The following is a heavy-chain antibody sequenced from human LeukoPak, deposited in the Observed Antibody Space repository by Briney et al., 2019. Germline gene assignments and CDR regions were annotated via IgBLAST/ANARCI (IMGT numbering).Heavy chain of an antibody. Sequence: GASVKVSCKASGYTFTSYGISWVRQAPGQGLEWMGWISAYNGNTNYAQRLQGRVTTTTDTSTSTAYMELRSLRSDDTAVYYCARVAVAGPIDYWGQGTLVTVSS. CDR3: ARVAVAGPIDY. CDR2: ISAYNGNT. D-gene: IGHD6-19*01. J-gene: IGHJ4*02. V-gene: IGHV1-18*04. CDR1: GYTFTSYG.